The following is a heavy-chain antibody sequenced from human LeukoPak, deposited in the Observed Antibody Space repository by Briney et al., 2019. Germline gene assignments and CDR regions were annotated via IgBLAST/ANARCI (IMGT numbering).Heavy chain of an antibody. J-gene: IGHJ6*02. CDR2: ISSNGGST. CDR3: ARGFTGYYYYGMDV. Sequence: GGSLRLSCAASGFAFSSYAMHWVRQAPGKGLEYVSAISSNGGSTYYANSVKGRFTISRDNSKNTRYLQMGSLRAEDMAVYYCARGFTGYYYYGMDVWGQGTTVTVPS. CDR1: GFAFSSYA. D-gene: IGHD3-10*01. V-gene: IGHV3-64*01.